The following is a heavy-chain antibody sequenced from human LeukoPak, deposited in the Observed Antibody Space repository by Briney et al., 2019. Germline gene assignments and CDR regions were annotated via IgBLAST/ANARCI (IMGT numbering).Heavy chain of an antibody. Sequence: ASVKVSCKASGGTFSSYAISWVRQAPGQGLEWMGWINPNSGGTNYAQKFQGRVTMTRDTSISTAYMELSRLRSDDTAVYYCARESSGSYGYWGQGTLVTVSS. V-gene: IGHV1-2*02. CDR1: GGTFSSYA. J-gene: IGHJ4*02. CDR2: INPNSGGT. D-gene: IGHD1-26*01. CDR3: ARESSGSYGY.